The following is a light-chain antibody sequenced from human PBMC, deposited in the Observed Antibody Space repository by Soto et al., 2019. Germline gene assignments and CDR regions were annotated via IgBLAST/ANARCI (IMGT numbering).Light chain of an antibody. CDR1: QNVYNN. CDR3: PQCRNWPLT. J-gene: IGKJ4*01. CDR2: DAS. V-gene: IGKV3-15*01. Sequence: EIVMTQSPATLSVSPGEGATLSCKASQNVYNNLAWYQQRPGQPPRLLIYDASTRATGISARFSGSGYGTEFTLTISSLQSEDFACYFCPQCRNWPLTFGGGTTVEIK.